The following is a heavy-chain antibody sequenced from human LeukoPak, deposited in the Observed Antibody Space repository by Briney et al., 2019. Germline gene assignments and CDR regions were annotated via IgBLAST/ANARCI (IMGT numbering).Heavy chain of an antibody. CDR3: AVLVAATQGFDY. CDR1: GFXFSSYG. V-gene: IGHV3-30*03. D-gene: IGHD2-15*01. J-gene: IGHJ4*02. Sequence: PGRSLRLSCAASGFXFSSYGIHWVRQAPGKGLEWVAVISYDGSNKYYADSVKGRFTISRDNSKNTLYLQMNSLRAEDTAVYYCAVLVAATQGFDYWGQGTLVTVSS. CDR2: ISYDGSNK.